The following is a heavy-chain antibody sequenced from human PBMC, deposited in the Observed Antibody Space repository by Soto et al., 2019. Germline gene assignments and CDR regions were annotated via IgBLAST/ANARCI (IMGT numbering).Heavy chain of an antibody. V-gene: IGHV3-21*06. J-gene: IGHJ6*03. CDR3: PRTHIAVVTPPANFFSHMDL. CDR1: GVKFKGYT. D-gene: IGHD2-21*02. CDR2: ITSGGSLI. Sequence: GGSLSLSCAASGVKFKGYTMKCVRQAPGKGREWVSSITSGGSLIYYGESLKGRSTISRDNAKNSLYLQLNSLRAEDTAVYYCPRTHIAVVTPPANFFSHMDLSGRGTRVTVS.